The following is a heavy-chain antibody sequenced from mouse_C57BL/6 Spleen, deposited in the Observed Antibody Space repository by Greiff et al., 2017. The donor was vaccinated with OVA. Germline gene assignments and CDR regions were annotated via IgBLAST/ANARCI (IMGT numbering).Heavy chain of an antibody. Sequence: QVQLQQPGAELVRPGSSVKLSCKASGYTFTSYWLHWVTQRPLQGLELIGNIAPSDSETHSTQKFTDKATLTVDKSSSTAYMQLGSLTSEDSAVYYCARWGNSFAYWGQGTLVTVSA. CDR3: ARWGNSFAY. J-gene: IGHJ3*01. V-gene: IGHV1-52*01. CDR2: IAPSDSET. CDR1: GYTFTSYW. D-gene: IGHD2-1*01.